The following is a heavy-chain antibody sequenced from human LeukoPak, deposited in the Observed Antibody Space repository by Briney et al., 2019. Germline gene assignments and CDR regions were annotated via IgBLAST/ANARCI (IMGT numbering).Heavy chain of an antibody. J-gene: IGHJ4*02. V-gene: IGHV3-15*07. D-gene: IGHD6-13*01. CDR2: IKSKTDGGTT. CDR3: TTTPPSSWYYHFDY. CDR1: GFTFTNAW. Sequence: GGSLRLSCAASGFTFTNAWMHWVRQAPGKGLEWVGRIKSKTDGGTTDYAAPVKGRFTISRDDSKNTLYLQMNSLKTEDTAVYYCTTTPPSSWYYHFDYWGQGTLVTVSS.